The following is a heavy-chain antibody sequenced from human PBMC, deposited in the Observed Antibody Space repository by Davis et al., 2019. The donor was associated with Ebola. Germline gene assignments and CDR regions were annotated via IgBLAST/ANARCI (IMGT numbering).Heavy chain of an antibody. V-gene: IGHV1-18*01. D-gene: IGHD1-7*01. CDR2: ISAYNGNT. CDR1: GYTFTSYG. J-gene: IGHJ5*02. CDR3: ARGVTGTTDWFDP. Sequence: AASVKVSCKASGYTFTSYGISWVRQAPGQGLEWMGWISAYNGNTNYSQKFQGRVTITRDTSASTAYMELSSLRFEDTAVYYCARGVTGTTDWFDPWGQGTLVTVSS.